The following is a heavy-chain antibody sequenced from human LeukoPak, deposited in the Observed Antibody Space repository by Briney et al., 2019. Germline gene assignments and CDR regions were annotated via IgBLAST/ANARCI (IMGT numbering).Heavy chain of an antibody. J-gene: IGHJ4*02. CDR1: GGSISSSYYY. V-gene: IGHV4-39*07. D-gene: IGHD3-22*01. CDR3: ARDRPPNDSSGYYHDY. CDR2: MYHSGST. Sequence: PSETLSLTCTVSGGSISSSYYYWGWIRQPPGKGLEWIGNMYHSGSTNYNPSLKSRDTISVDTSKNQFSLKLSSVTAADTAVYYCARDRPPNDSSGYYHDYWGQGTLVTVSS.